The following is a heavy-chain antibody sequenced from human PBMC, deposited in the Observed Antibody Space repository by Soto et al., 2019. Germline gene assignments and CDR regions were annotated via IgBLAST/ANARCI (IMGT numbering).Heavy chain of an antibody. J-gene: IGHJ4*02. Sequence: SETLSLTCTVSGGSISSGGYYWSWIRQHPGKGLEWIGYIYYSGSTYYNPPLKSRVTISVDTSKNQFSLKLSSVTAADTAVYYCARHRSVQLETDFDYWGQGTLVTVSS. V-gene: IGHV4-39*01. D-gene: IGHD1-1*01. CDR1: GGSISSGGYY. CDR3: ARHRSVQLETDFDY. CDR2: IYYSGST.